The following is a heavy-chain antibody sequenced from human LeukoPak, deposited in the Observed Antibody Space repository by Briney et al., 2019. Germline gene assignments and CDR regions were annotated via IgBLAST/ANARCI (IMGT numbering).Heavy chain of an antibody. V-gene: IGHV3-23*01. CDR2: ITGGSDST. J-gene: IGHJ4*02. CDR3: AKGSSGARPYFFDY. Sequence: GGSLRLSCAASGFTFSSYVMSWVRQAPGKGLEWVSAITGGSDSTYYADSVKGRFTISRDNSKITLYLQMNSLRAEDTAVYYCAKGSSGARPYFFDYWGQGTLITVSS. CDR1: GFTFSSYV.